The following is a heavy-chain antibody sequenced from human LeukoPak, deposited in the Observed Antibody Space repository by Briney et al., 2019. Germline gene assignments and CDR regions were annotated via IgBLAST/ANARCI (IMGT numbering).Heavy chain of an antibody. CDR2: IIPIFGTA. Sequence: SVKVSCKASEGTFSSHAISWVRQAPGQGLEWMGGIIPIFGTANYAQKFQGRVTITTDESTSTAYMELSSLRSEDTAVYYCARTYCSSTSCYLDYWGQGTLVTVSS. CDR3: ARTYCSSTSCYLDY. V-gene: IGHV1-69*05. D-gene: IGHD2-2*01. CDR1: EGTFSSHA. J-gene: IGHJ4*02.